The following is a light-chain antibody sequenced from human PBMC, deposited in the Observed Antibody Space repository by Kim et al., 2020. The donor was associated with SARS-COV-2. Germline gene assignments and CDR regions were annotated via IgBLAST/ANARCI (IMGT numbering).Light chain of an antibody. CDR2: EDN. CDR3: QSYDNNNPWV. CDR1: SGSIANSY. J-gene: IGLJ3*02. V-gene: IGLV6-57*03. Sequence: NFMLTQPHSVSESPGKTVTISCTRSSGSIANSYVQWYQQRPGSAPTTVIYEDNQRPSGVPDRFSGSIDSSSNSASLTISGLMTEDEADYYCQSYDNNNPWVFGGGTKLTVL.